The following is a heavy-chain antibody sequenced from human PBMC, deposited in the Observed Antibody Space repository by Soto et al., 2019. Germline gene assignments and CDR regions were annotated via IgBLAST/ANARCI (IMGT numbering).Heavy chain of an antibody. CDR1: GFTFSSYA. CDR2: ISGSGGST. Sequence: GGSLRLSCAASGFTFSSYAMSWVRQAPGKGLEWVSAISGSGGSTYYADSVKGRFTISRDNSKNTLYLQMNSLRAEDTAVYYCAKAVGCGGDCYSQYFQHWGQGTLVTVSS. J-gene: IGHJ1*01. D-gene: IGHD2-21*02. V-gene: IGHV3-23*01. CDR3: AKAVGCGGDCYSQYFQH.